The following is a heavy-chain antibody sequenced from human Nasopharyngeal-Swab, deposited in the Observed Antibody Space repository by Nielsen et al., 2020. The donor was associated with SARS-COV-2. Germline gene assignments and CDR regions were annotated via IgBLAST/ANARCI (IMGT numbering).Heavy chain of an antibody. V-gene: IGHV3-9*01. CDR1: GFTFDDYA. D-gene: IGHD1-26*01. CDR3: AKDDSGRAMDV. Sequence: SLKISCAASGFTFDDYAMHWVRQAPGKGLEWVSGISWNSGSIGYADSVKGRFTISRDNTKNSLYLQMNSLRTEDTALYYCAKDDSGRAMDVWGQGTAVTVSS. J-gene: IGHJ6*02. CDR2: ISWNSGSI.